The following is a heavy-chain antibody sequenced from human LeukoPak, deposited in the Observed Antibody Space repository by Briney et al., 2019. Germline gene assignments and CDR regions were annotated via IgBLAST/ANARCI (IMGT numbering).Heavy chain of an antibody. CDR2: INADGGRT. CDR3: ATWAFYHGLDV. V-gene: IGHV3-43*02. J-gene: IGHJ6*02. Sequence: GGSLRLSCVASGFSLGPYAMHWVRQPRGKGLEWVSHINADGGRTYYADAVKGRFTISRDNSKDSLYLEMTGLRAEDSAIYYCATWAFYHGLDVWGRGTTVTASS. D-gene: IGHD2/OR15-2a*01. CDR1: GFSLGPYA.